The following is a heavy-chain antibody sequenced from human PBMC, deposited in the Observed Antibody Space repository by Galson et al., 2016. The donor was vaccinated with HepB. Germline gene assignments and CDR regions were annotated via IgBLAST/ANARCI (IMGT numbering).Heavy chain of an antibody. J-gene: IGHJ4*02. CDR2: ITPTGGST. CDR3: ARGGWGEPTDY. Sequence: SVKVSCKASGYTFTSYYIHWVRQAPGQGLEWMGMITPTGGSTIYAQKFQGRVTVTRDTSTSTVYMALSSLRSEDTAVYYCARGGWGEPTDYWGRGIVVTISS. D-gene: IGHD3-16*01. V-gene: IGHV1-46*01. CDR1: GYTFTSYY.